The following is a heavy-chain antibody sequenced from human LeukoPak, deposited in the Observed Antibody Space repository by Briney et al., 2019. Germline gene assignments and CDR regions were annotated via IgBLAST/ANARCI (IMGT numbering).Heavy chain of an antibody. CDR2: IKQDGSEK. CDR3: ARGEQQLVDDYYYYYYGMDV. J-gene: IGHJ6*02. CDR1: GFTFSSYW. Sequence: GGSLRLSCAASGFTFSSYWMSWVRLAPGKGLEWVANIKQDGSEKYYVDSVKGRFTISRDNAKNSLYLQMNSLRAEDTAVYYCARGEQQLVDDYYYYYYGMDVWGQGTTVTVSS. V-gene: IGHV3-7*01. D-gene: IGHD6-13*01.